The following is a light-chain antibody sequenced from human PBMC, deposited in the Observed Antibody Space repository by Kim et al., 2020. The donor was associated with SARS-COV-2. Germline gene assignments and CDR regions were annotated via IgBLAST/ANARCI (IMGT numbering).Light chain of an antibody. CDR3: QKYNSYPLT. CDR1: QSISSW. V-gene: IGKV1-5*03. J-gene: IGKJ4*01. Sequence: DIQMTQSPSTLSSSVGDRVTISCRASQSISSWLVWYQQKPGKAPNLLIYEASSLESGVPSRFSGGGSGTEFTLTISSLQPDDFATYYCQKYNSYPLTFGGGTKV. CDR2: EAS.